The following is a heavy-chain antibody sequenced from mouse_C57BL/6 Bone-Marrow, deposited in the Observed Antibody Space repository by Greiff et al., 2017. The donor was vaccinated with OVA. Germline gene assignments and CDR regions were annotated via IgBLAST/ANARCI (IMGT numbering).Heavy chain of an antibody. D-gene: IGHD1-1*01. CDR1: GFSLTSYG. CDR3: ARRRYYGSSVAWFAY. CDR2: IWRGGST. V-gene: IGHV2-5*01. J-gene: IGHJ3*01. Sequence: VQLQQSGPGLVQPSQSLSITCTVSGFSLTSYGVHWVRQSPGKGLEWLGVIWRGGSTDYNAAFMSRLSITKDNSKSQVFFKMNSLQADDTAIYYCARRRYYGSSVAWFAYWGQGTLVTVSA.